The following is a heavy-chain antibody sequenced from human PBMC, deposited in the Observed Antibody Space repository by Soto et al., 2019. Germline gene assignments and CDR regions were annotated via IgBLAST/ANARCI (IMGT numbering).Heavy chain of an antibody. Sequence: QVQLVESGGGVVQPGRSLRLSCAASGFTFSSYGMHWVRQAPGKGLEWVAVIWYDGSNEYYADSVKGRFTISRDNSKNTLYLQMNSLRAEDTAVYYCARDYDKGAFDIWGQGTMVTVSS. V-gene: IGHV3-33*01. CDR2: IWYDGSNE. CDR1: GFTFSSYG. CDR3: ARDYDKGAFDI. D-gene: IGHD3-3*01. J-gene: IGHJ3*02.